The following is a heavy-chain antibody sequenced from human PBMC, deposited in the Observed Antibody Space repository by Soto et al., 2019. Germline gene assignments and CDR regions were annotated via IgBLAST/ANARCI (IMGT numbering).Heavy chain of an antibody. Sequence: QAQLQQWSAGLLKPSETLSLTCVVYDGSLTEYHWSWVRQTPGKGLEWIGEVSHHGTSHYNPSLGSRVIMSFDTSKDQFSLTLQSVTAADTGIYYCARGQSAVDVFFPTPVPFDPWGPGTPVTVSS. CDR3: ARGQSAVDVFFPTPVPFDP. J-gene: IGHJ5*02. CDR1: DGSLTEYH. V-gene: IGHV4-34*01. CDR2: VSHHGTS. D-gene: IGHD1-1*01.